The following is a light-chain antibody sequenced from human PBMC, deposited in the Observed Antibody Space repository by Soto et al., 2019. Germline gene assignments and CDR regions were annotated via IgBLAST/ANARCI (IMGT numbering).Light chain of an antibody. V-gene: IGKV4-1*01. CDR1: QSVFYSVNSKNY. CDR2: WAS. J-gene: IGKJ2*01. Sequence: DIVMTQSPDSLAVSLGERATINCKSSQSVFYSVNSKNYLGWVQQKPGQPPKLLIYWASIRESGVTDRFSGSGSGTDFTLTISSVQAEDVALYYCQQYHSLPYTFGQGSKLEIK. CDR3: QQYHSLPYT.